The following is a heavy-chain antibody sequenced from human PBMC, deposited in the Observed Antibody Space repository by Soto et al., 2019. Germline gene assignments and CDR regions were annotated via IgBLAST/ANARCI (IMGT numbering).Heavy chain of an antibody. CDR3: ARALGYSHGHPFAY. Sequence: PGGSLRLSCVASGFTFSTHLLPWVRQAPCEGLDWVALTWHDGSNKYYADSVKGRFTISRDNDKNTLYLQMSSLRAEDTAVYYCARALGYSHGHPFAYGGQGTLVTVSS. CDR2: TWHDGSNK. CDR1: GFTFSTHL. J-gene: IGHJ4*02. D-gene: IGHD3-16*01. V-gene: IGHV3-33*01.